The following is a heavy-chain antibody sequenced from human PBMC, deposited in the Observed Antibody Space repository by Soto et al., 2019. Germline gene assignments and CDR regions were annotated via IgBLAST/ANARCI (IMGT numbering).Heavy chain of an antibody. CDR1: GGSISSSSYY. CDR2: IYYSGST. D-gene: IGHD6-13*01. V-gene: IGHV4-39*01. Sequence: PSETLSLTCTVSGGSISSSSYYWGWIRQPPGKGLEWIGSIYYSGSTYYNPSLKSRVTISVDTSKNQFSLKLSSVTAADTAVYYCARLPQGIAAACNYGMDVWGQGTTVTVSS. J-gene: IGHJ6*02. CDR3: ARLPQGIAAACNYGMDV.